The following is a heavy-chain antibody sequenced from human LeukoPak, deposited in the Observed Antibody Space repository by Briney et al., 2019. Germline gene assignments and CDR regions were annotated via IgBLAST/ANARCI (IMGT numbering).Heavy chain of an antibody. CDR3: AKDAGYCSSTSCYVYYYYYMDV. CDR1: GFTFSSYG. V-gene: IGHV3-30*02. Sequence: PGGSLRLSCAASGFTFSSYGMHWVRQAPGKGLEWVAFIRYDGSNKYYADSVKGRFTISRDNSKNTLYLQMNSLRAEDTAVYYCAKDAGYCSSTSCYVYYYYYMDVWGKGTTVTVSS. CDR2: IRYDGSNK. D-gene: IGHD2-2*01. J-gene: IGHJ6*03.